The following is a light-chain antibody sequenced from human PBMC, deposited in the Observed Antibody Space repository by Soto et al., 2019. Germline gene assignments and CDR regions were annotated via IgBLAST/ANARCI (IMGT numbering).Light chain of an antibody. J-gene: IGKJ1*01. V-gene: IGKV3-15*01. CDR1: QSVSSSY. CDR3: QQYNNWPLT. CDR2: GAS. Sequence: EIVLTQSPGTLSLSPGERATLSCRASQSVSSSYLAWYQQKPGQAPRLLIYGASTRAIGIPARFSGSGSGTEFTLTISSLQSEDFAVYYCQQYNNWPLTFGQGTKVDIK.